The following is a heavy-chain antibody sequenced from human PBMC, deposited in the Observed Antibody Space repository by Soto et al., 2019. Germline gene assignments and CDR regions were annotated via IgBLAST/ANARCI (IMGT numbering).Heavy chain of an antibody. V-gene: IGHV3-23*01. Sequence: GGSLRLSCAASGFTFSSYAMSWVRQAPGKGLEWVSAISGSGGSTYYADSVKGRFTISRDNSKNTLYLQMNSLRAEDTAVYYCAKDLWGLTYYYDSSDYWGQGTLVTVSS. J-gene: IGHJ4*02. CDR3: AKDLWGLTYYYDSSDY. CDR1: GFTFSSYA. CDR2: ISGSGGST. D-gene: IGHD3-22*01.